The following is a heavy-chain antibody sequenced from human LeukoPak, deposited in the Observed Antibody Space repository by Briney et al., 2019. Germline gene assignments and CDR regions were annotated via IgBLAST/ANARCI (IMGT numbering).Heavy chain of an antibody. J-gene: IGHJ4*02. V-gene: IGHV3-30-3*01. D-gene: IGHD3-10*01. CDR3: ARDVTYYGSGSYGNDY. Sequence: GRSLRLSCAASGFTFSSYSMHWVRQAPGKGLEWVALISYDGINKYYPDSVKGRFTISRDNSKNTLYLQMNGLRAEDTAVYYCARDVTYYGSGSYGNDYWGQGTLVTVSS. CDR2: ISYDGINK. CDR1: GFTFSSYS.